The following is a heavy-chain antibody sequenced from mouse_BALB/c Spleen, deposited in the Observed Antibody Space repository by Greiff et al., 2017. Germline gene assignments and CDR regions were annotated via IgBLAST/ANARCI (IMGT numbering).Heavy chain of an antibody. D-gene: IGHD2-4*01. V-gene: IGHV5-4*02. CDR2: ISDGGSYT. Sequence: EVHLVESGGGLVKPGGSLKLSCAASGFTFSDYYMYWVRQTPEKRLEWVATISDGGSYTYYPDSVKGRFTISRDNAKNNLYLQMSSLKSEDTAMYYCARDRGLRDFDYWGQGTTLTVSS. CDR3: ARDRGLRDFDY. CDR1: GFTFSDYY. J-gene: IGHJ2*01.